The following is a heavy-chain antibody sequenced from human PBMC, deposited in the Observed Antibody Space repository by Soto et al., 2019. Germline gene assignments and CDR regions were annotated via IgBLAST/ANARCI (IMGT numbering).Heavy chain of an antibody. D-gene: IGHD3-16*01. Sequence: LSLTCSVSAASFSKYYWTWIRQPPGEGLEWIGYIYFNGNTNYNPSLKGRVTISIDTSKKQFSLNLSSVTAADTAVYYCASVTFGGVVLAHWGQGTLVTVSS. J-gene: IGHJ4*02. V-gene: IGHV4-59*01. CDR3: ASVTFGGVVLAH. CDR1: AASFSKYY. CDR2: IYFNGNT.